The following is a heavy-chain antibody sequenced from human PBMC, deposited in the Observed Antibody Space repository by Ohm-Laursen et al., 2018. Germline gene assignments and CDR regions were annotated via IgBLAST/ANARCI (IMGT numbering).Heavy chain of an antibody. CDR2: ISWNSGSI. D-gene: IGHD5-12*01. CDR3: AKDLKDSGYEGFDY. CDR1: GFTFDDYA. J-gene: IGHJ4*02. V-gene: IGHV3-9*01. Sequence: SLRLSCSASGFTFDDYAMHWVRQAPGKGLEWVSGISWNSGSIGYADSVKGRFTISRDNAKNSLYLQMNSLRAEDTALYYCAKDLKDSGYEGFDYWGQGTLVTVSS.